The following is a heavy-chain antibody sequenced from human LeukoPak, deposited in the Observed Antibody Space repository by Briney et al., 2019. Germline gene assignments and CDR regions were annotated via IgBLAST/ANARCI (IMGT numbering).Heavy chain of an antibody. V-gene: IGHV3-21*01. CDR2: ITISSSII. Sequence: GGSLRLSCAASGFSFSDYSMNWVRQAPGKGLEWVSSITISSSIIYYADSVKGRFTISRDNAKNSLFLQMNSLRAEDTAVYFCARDLSDDYSLDYCGQGTLGSVSS. D-gene: IGHD3-16*01. CDR3: ARDLSDDYSLDY. CDR1: GFSFSDYS. J-gene: IGHJ4*02.